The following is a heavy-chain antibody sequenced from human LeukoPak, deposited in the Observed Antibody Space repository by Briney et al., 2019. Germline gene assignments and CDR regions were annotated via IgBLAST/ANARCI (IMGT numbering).Heavy chain of an antibody. Sequence: SETLSLTCTVSGGSISSYYWSWIRQPPGKGLEWIGYIYYSGSTNYNPSLKSRVTISVDTSKNQFSLKLSSVTAADTAVYYCARERNYYDSSGSFDYWGQGTLVTVSS. CDR3: ARERNYYDSSGSFDY. J-gene: IGHJ4*02. CDR1: GGSISSYY. D-gene: IGHD3-22*01. CDR2: IYYSGST. V-gene: IGHV4-59*01.